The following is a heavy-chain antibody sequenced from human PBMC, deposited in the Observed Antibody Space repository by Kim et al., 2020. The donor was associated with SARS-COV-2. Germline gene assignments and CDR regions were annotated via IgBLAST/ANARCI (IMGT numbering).Heavy chain of an antibody. CDR1: GFTFSSYA. J-gene: IGHJ4*02. V-gene: IGHV3-30-3*01. Sequence: GGSLRLSCAASGFTFSSYAMHWVRQAPGKGLEWVAVISYDGSNKYYADSVKGRFTISRDNSKNTLYLQMNSLRAEDTAVYYCARGISSWFFSLTRNWGQGTLVTVSS. CDR2: ISYDGSNK. CDR3: ARGISSWFFSLTRN. D-gene: IGHD6-13*01.